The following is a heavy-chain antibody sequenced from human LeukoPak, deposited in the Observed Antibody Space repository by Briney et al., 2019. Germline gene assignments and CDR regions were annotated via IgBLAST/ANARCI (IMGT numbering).Heavy chain of an antibody. V-gene: IGHV3-48*01. D-gene: IGHD3-22*01. CDR1: GFTFSNYS. Sequence: GGSLRLSCVASGFTFSNYSMNWVRQAPGEGLEWVSYISSGSRTIYYADSVRGRFTISRDNAKNSLYLQMNSLRAEDTAVYYCARETYSYDSSGYYYPSGFDYWGQGTLVTVSS. CDR3: ARETYSYDSSGYYYPSGFDY. CDR2: ISSGSRTI. J-gene: IGHJ4*02.